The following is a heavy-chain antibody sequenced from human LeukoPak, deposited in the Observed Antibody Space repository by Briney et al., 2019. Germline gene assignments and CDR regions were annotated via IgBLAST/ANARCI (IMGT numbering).Heavy chain of an antibody. J-gene: IGHJ6*02. CDR3: ARDPVVVPAAISYYYYGMDV. Sequence: GASVKASCKASGYTFTSYGISWVRQAPGQGLEWMGWISAYNGNTNYAQKLQGRVTMTTDTSTSTAYMELRSLRSDDTAVYYCARDPVVVPAAISYYYYGMDVWGQGTTVTVSS. CDR2: ISAYNGNT. CDR1: GYTFTSYG. V-gene: IGHV1-18*01. D-gene: IGHD2-2*01.